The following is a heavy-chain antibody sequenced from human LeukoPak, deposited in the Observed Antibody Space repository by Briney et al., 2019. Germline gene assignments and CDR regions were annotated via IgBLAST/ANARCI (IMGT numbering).Heavy chain of an antibody. D-gene: IGHD2-2*01. CDR2: IIPILGIA. Sequence: SVKVSCKASGGTFSSYAISWVRQAPGQGLEWMGRIIPILGIANYAQKFQGRVTITADKSTSTAYMELSSLRSEDTAVYYCAREGCSNTSCNYKDAFDIWGQGTMVTVSS. J-gene: IGHJ3*02. CDR3: AREGCSNTSCNYKDAFDI. CDR1: GGTFSSYA. V-gene: IGHV1-69*04.